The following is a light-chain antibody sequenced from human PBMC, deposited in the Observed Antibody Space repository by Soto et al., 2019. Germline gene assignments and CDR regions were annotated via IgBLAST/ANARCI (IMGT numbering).Light chain of an antibody. J-gene: IGKJ4*01. CDR1: HDISNY. V-gene: IGKV1-39*01. CDR3: QQSYSTPRT. Sequence: DIQMTQSPSSLSASIRDRVTITCRASHDISNYLNWYQQKPGKAPKLLISAASRLQTGVPSRFSGSGSGTDFSLTISGLEPEDFAIYYCQQSYSTPRTFGGGTKVDIK. CDR2: AAS.